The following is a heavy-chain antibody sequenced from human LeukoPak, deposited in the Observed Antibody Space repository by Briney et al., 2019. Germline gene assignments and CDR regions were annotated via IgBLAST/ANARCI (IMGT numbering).Heavy chain of an antibody. Sequence: ASVKVSCKASGYTFTSYDINWVRQATGQGLEWMGWMNPNSGSTGYAQKFQGRVTMTRNTSISTAYMELSSLRSEDAAVYYCARGFHYYDSSGYTWFDPWGQGTLVTVSS. CDR3: ARGFHYYDSSGYTWFDP. D-gene: IGHD3-22*01. J-gene: IGHJ5*02. V-gene: IGHV1-8*01. CDR2: MNPNSGST. CDR1: GYTFTSYD.